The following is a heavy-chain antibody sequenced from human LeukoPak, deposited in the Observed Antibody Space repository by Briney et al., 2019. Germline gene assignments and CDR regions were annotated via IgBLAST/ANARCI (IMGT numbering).Heavy chain of an antibody. V-gene: IGHV4-31*03. CDR3: ARDGSGSYYKWRDNWFDP. Sequence: SQTLSLTCTVSGGSISSGGYYWSWIRQHPGRGLEWIVYIYYSGSTYYNPSLKSRVTISVYTSKNQFSLKLSSVTAADTAVYSCARDGSGSYYKWRDNWFDPWGQGTLSPSPQ. CDR2: IYYSGST. CDR1: GGSISSGGYY. D-gene: IGHD3-10*01. J-gene: IGHJ5*02.